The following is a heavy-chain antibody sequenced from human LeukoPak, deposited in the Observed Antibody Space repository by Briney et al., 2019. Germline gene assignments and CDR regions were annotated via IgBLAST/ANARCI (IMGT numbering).Heavy chain of an antibody. CDR3: AKSPYSSGYGDFDY. D-gene: IGHD3-22*01. V-gene: IGHV3-9*01. CDR2: ISWNSGSI. CDR1: GFTFDDYA. J-gene: IGHJ4*02. Sequence: GGSLRLSCAASGFTFDDYAMHWVRHAPGKGLEWVSGISWNSGSIGYADSVKGRFTISRDNAKNSLYLQMNSLRAEDTALYYCAKSPYSSGYGDFDYWGQGTLVTVSS.